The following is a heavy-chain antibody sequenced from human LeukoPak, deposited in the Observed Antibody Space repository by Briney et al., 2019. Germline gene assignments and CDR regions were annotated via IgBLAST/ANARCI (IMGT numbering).Heavy chain of an antibody. CDR1: GYTFTSYY. CDR2: IYPSGGRT. CDR3: AREPPDDYNFDY. D-gene: IGHD4-11*01. V-gene: IGHV1-46*01. J-gene: IGHJ4*02. Sequence: SVKVSCKASGYTFTSYYMYWVRQTPGQGLEWMGIIYPSGGRTSYAQKFQGRVTMTRDTSTSTVYMELSSLTSEDTAVYYCAREPPDDYNFDYWGQGSLASVSS.